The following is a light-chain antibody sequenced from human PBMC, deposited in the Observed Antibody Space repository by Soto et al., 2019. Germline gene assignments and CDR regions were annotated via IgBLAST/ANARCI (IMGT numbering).Light chain of an antibody. J-gene: IGKJ2*01. CDR1: QRVSTKY. Sequence: ESMLTQSPRTLSLSPGERATLSCRASQRVSTKYLTWYQQKPGQAPRLLIYGASIRATGIPDRFSGSVSGTDFTLTISRLEPEDFAVYYCQQFGDSPPAFTFGQGTKLEI. CDR2: GAS. CDR3: QQFGDSPPAFT. V-gene: IGKV3-20*01.